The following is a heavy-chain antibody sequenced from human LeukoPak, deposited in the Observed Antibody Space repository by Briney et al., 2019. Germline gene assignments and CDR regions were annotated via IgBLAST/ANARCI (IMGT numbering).Heavy chain of an antibody. CDR3: ARGQYYYDGSGYYYVDY. D-gene: IGHD3-22*01. V-gene: IGHV4-59*01. CDR1: GGSISSYY. J-gene: IGHJ4*02. Sequence: SETLSLTCTVSGGSISSYYWSWIRQPPGKGLEWIGYIYYSGSTNYNPSLKSRVTISVDTSKNQFSLKLSSVTAADTAVYYCARGQYYYDGSGYYYVDYWGQGTLVTVSS. CDR2: IYYSGST.